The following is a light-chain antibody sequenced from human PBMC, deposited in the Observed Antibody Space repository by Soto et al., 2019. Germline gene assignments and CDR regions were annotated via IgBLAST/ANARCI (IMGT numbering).Light chain of an antibody. CDR1: QTVNNY. CDR3: QQRGSWPWLT. J-gene: IGKJ4*01. CDR2: DAS. V-gene: IGKV3-11*01. Sequence: EIVLKQSPGTLSLSPGERATLSCRTSQTVNNYLAWYQQKPGQAPRLVIYDASNRATGIPARFSGSGSGTDFTLTINSLEPEDSAVYYCQQRGSWPWLTFGGGTRVEIE.